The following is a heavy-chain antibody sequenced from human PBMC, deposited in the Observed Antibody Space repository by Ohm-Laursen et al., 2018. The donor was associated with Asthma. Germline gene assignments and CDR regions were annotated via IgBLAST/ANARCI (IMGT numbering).Heavy chain of an antibody. J-gene: IGHJ4*02. CDR1: GFTFSAYG. CDR3: AKDPHSGSYRYTFDY. CDR2: ISYNGRET. D-gene: IGHD1-26*01. Sequence: SSLRLSCAASGFTFSAYGMHWVRQAPGKGLEWVAVISYNGRETYYADSVKGRFTISRDNSRNTLYLQMNSLRPEDTAVYYCAKDPHSGSYRYTFDYWGQGTLVTVSS. V-gene: IGHV3-30*18.